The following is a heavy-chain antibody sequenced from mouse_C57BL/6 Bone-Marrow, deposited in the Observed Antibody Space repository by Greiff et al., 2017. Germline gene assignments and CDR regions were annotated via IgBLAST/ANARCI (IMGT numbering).Heavy chain of an antibody. CDR1: GFTFTDYY. D-gene: IGHD1-1*01. V-gene: IGHV1-36*01. Sequence: EVQLQQSGPVLVKPGPSVKISCKASGFTFTDYYMHWVKQSHGKSLEWIGLVYPYNGGTSYNQKFKGKATLTVDPSSSTAYMELNSLTSEDAAVYYCAREIYYYGSSYEYFDVWGTGTTVTVSS. CDR2: VYPYNGGT. J-gene: IGHJ1*03. CDR3: AREIYYYGSSYEYFDV.